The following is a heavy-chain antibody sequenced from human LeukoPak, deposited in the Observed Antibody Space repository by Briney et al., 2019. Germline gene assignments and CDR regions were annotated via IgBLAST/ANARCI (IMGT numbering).Heavy chain of an antibody. CDR3: ARDEVVVIRGYFDY. D-gene: IGHD3-22*01. Sequence: PGGSLRLSCAASGFTFSSYAMHWVRQAPGKGLEWVAVISYDGSNKYYADSVKGRFTISRDNSKNTLHLQMNSLRAEDTAVYYCARDEVVVIRGYFDYWGQGTLVTVSS. V-gene: IGHV3-30*04. J-gene: IGHJ4*02. CDR1: GFTFSSYA. CDR2: ISYDGSNK.